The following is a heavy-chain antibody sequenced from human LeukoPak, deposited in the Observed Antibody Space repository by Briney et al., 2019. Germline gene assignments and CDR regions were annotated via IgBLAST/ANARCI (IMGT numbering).Heavy chain of an antibody. CDR2: IYSGGST. CDR3: ARSYYYDSSGYPLGY. Sequence: GGSLRLSCAASGFTVSSNYMSWVRQAPGKGLEWVSVIYSGGSTYYANSVKGRFTISRDNSKNTLYLQMGSLRAEDMAVYYCARSYYYDSSGYPLGYWGQGTLVTVSS. D-gene: IGHD3-22*01. CDR1: GFTVSSNY. V-gene: IGHV3-66*01. J-gene: IGHJ4*02.